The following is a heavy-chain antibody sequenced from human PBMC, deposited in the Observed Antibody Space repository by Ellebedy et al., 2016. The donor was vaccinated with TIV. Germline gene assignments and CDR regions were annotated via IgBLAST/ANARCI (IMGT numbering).Heavy chain of an antibody. Sequence: SETLSLXXTVSDGSTISGGYYWSWIRQHPGKGLEWIGYIYYSGSTYYNPSLKSRVTISVDTSKNQFSLKLSSVTAADTAVYYCARDRRYGVTASGYGMDVWGQGTTVTVSS. CDR2: IYYSGST. CDR3: ARDRRYGVTASGYGMDV. CDR1: DGSTISGGYY. D-gene: IGHD2-21*02. J-gene: IGHJ6*02. V-gene: IGHV4-31*03.